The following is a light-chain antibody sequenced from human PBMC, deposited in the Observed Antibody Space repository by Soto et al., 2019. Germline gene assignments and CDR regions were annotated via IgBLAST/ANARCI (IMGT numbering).Light chain of an antibody. J-gene: IGKJ4*01. Sequence: EIVLTQSPDTLSLSPGERTTPWRAGQSVSSYLAWYQQKPGQAPRLLIYDASNRAAGIPARFSGSGSGTDFTLTISSLAPEDFAVYYCQRRSNWPRLTFGGGTKVEIK. V-gene: IGKV3-11*01. CDR1: QSVSSY. CDR2: DAS. CDR3: QRRSNWPRLT.